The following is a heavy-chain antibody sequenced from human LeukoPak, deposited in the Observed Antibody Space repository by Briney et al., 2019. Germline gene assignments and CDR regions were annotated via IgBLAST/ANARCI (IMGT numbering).Heavy chain of an antibody. J-gene: IGHJ4*02. CDR3: AKVRIPSGWGLDY. Sequence: GGSLRLSCAAPGFTFDDYAMHWVRQTPGKGLEWVSLISGDGYNTYYADSVEGRFTISRDNSKNSLYLQMNGLRTEDTALYYCAKVRIPSGWGLDYWGQGTLVTVSS. D-gene: IGHD6-19*01. V-gene: IGHV3-43*02. CDR2: ISGDGYNT. CDR1: GFTFDDYA.